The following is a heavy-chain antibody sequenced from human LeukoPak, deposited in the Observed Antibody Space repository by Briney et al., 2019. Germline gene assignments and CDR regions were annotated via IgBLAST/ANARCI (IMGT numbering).Heavy chain of an antibody. J-gene: IGHJ4*02. V-gene: IGHV1-46*01. CDR1: GHTFTSYY. Sequence: GASVKVSCKASGHTFTSYYMHWVRQAPGQGLEWMGIINPSGGSTSYAQKFQGRVTMTRDTSTSTVYMELSSLRSEDAAVYYCARDSGSGNNDYWGQGTLVTVSS. D-gene: IGHD1-26*01. CDR2: INPSGGST. CDR3: ARDSGSGNNDY.